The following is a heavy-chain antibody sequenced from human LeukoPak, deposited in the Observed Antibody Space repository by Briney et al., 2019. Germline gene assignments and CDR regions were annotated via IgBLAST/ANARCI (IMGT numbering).Heavy chain of an antibody. D-gene: IGHD5-24*01. J-gene: IGHJ5*02. V-gene: IGHV3-66*02. CDR3: ARDGAGIESWVELDP. CDR2: IWADGTT. Sequence: PGGSLRLSCAASGFSVSNHYMAWVRQAPGRRLEWVSFIWADGTTFYTDSVRGRFTFSRDQFKNTLYLQMSSLRPDDTALYYCARDGAGIESWVELDPWGQGTQVTVSA. CDR1: GFSVSNHY.